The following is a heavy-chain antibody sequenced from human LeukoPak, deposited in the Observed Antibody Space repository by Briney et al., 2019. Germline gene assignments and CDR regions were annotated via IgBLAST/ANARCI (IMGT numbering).Heavy chain of an antibody. CDR3: ARGLCSGGSCYARKYYFDC. V-gene: IGHV4-34*01. D-gene: IGHD2-15*01. CDR2: INHSGST. J-gene: IGHJ4*02. CDR1: GGSFSGYY. Sequence: SETLSLTCAVYGGSFSGYYWSWIRQPPGKGLEWIGEINHSGSTNYNPSLKSRVTISVDTSKNQFSLKLSSVTAADTAVYYCARGLCSGGSCYARKYYFDCWGQGTLVTVSS.